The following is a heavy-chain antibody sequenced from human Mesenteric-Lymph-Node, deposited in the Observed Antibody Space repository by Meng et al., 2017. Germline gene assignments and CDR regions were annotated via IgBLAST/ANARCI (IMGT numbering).Heavy chain of an antibody. CDR2: IYHSGST. CDR3: ARGLGTVNFDY. J-gene: IGHJ4*02. Sequence: GSLRLSCAVSGYSISSGYYRGWIRQPPGKGLEWIGSIYHSGSTYYNPSLKSRVTISVDTSKNQFSLKLSSVTAADTAVYYCARGLGTVNFDYWGQGMLVTVSS. V-gene: IGHV4-38-2*01. D-gene: IGHD3-16*01. CDR1: GYSISSGYY.